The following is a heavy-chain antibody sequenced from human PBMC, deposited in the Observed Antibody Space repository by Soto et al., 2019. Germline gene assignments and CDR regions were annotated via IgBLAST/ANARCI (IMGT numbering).Heavy chain of an antibody. D-gene: IGHD4-17*01. V-gene: IGHV1-69*12. Sequence: QVQLVQSGAEVKKPGSSVKVSCKASGGTFSTYAISWVRQAPGQGLEWMGGIIPIFGTADYAQKFQGRVTITADESTSTAYIELSSLRSEDTAVYYCGRDRPRENYGGNYYYDMDVWGQGTTVTVSS. CDR3: GRDRPRENYGGNYYYDMDV. CDR2: IIPIFGTA. J-gene: IGHJ6*02. CDR1: GGTFSTYA.